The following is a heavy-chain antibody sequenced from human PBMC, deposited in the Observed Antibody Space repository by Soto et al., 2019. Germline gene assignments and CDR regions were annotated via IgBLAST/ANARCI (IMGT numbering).Heavy chain of an antibody. Sequence: PSETLSLTCTVSGGSISSSSYYWGWIRQPPGKGLEWIGSIYYSGSTYYNPSLKSRVTISVDTSKNQFSLKLSSVTAADTAVYYCARRSSGYCSGGSCLNWFDPWGQGTLVTVSS. D-gene: IGHD2-15*01. CDR1: GGSISSSSYY. CDR3: ARRSSGYCSGGSCLNWFDP. V-gene: IGHV4-39*01. J-gene: IGHJ5*02. CDR2: IYYSGST.